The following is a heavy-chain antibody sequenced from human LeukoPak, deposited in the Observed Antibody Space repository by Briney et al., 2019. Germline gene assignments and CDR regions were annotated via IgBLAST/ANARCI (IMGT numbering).Heavy chain of an antibody. J-gene: IGHJ4*02. CDR1: GYTFTIYG. Sequence: ASVKVSCKASGYTFTIYGSSWVRQAPGQGREWMGWISAYNGNTNYAQKLQGRVTMTTDTSTSTAYMELRSLRSDDTAVYYCARDKKSSTVVTTRRLAYWGQGTLVTVSS. CDR2: ISAYNGNT. CDR3: ARDKKSSTVVTTRRLAY. V-gene: IGHV1-18*01. D-gene: IGHD4-23*01.